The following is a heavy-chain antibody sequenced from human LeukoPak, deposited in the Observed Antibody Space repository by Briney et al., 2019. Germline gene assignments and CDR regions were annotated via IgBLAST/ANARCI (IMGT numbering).Heavy chain of an antibody. Sequence: GGSLKLSCVASGFTFSSYSMNWVRQAPGKGLEWVSSISSSSSYIYYADSVKGRFTISRDNAKNSLYLQMNSLRAEDTAVYYCARDERYYDSSGSNWGQGTLVTVSS. CDR1: GFTFSSYS. J-gene: IGHJ4*02. CDR2: ISSSSSYI. V-gene: IGHV3-21*01. D-gene: IGHD3-22*01. CDR3: ARDERYYDSSGSN.